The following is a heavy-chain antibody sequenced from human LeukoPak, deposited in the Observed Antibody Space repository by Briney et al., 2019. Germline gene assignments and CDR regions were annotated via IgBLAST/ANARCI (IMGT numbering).Heavy chain of an antibody. V-gene: IGHV3-53*01. CDR3: ATTVVTRGYFDY. CDR2: IYSGGST. J-gene: IGHJ4*02. CDR1: GFAVSSNY. Sequence: GRSLRLSCAASGFAVSSNYMSWVRQAPGKGLEWVSVIYSGGSTYYADSVKGRFTISRDNSKNTLYLQMNSLRAEDTAVYYCATTVVTRGYFDYWGQGTLVTVSS. D-gene: IGHD4-23*01.